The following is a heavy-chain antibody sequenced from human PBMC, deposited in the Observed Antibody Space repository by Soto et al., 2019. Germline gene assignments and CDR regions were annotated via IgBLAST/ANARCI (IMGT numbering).Heavy chain of an antibody. V-gene: IGHV3-66*01. CDR1: GFTVSSNY. J-gene: IGHJ1*01. CDR3: ATDIGHGDHPEDFQH. D-gene: IGHD4-17*01. Sequence: EVQLVESGGGLVQPGGSLRLSCAASGFTVSSNYMSWVRQAPGKGLEWVSVIYSGGSTYYAHSVKGRFNISRDNSKNTLTLQMNSLRAEDTAVYYCATDIGHGDHPEDFQHWGQGTLVTLSS. CDR2: IYSGGST.